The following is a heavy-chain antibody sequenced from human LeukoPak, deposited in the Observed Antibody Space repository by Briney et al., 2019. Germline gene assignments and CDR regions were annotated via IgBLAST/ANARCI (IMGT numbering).Heavy chain of an antibody. V-gene: IGHV4-31*03. CDR1: GGSISSSAYH. Sequence: SQTLSLTCSVSGGSISSSAYHWSWFRQHPGKGLEWIGYIYYTGRTYYSPSLKSRVTISVDTSKNQFSLKLSSVTAADTAVYYCARDVYCSSTSCQGGFDYWGQGTLVTVSS. CDR3: ARDVYCSSTSCQGGFDY. CDR2: IYYTGRT. D-gene: IGHD2-2*01. J-gene: IGHJ4*02.